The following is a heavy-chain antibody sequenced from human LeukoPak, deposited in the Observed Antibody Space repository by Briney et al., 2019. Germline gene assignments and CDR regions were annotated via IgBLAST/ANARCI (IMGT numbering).Heavy chain of an antibody. Sequence: PSETLSLTCTVSGGSISSSSYYWGWIRQPPGKGLELIGSIYYSGSTYYNPSLRSRVTMSVDTSKNQFSLKMSSVTAADTAVYHCARRLGIAVFDYWGQGTLVTVSS. D-gene: IGHD6-19*01. J-gene: IGHJ4*02. CDR2: IYYSGST. CDR1: GGSISSSSYY. CDR3: ARRLGIAVFDY. V-gene: IGHV4-39*01.